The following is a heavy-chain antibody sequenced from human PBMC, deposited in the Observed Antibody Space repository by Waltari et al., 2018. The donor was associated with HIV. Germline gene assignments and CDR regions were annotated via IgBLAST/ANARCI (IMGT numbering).Heavy chain of an antibody. CDR1: GYTFTANY. J-gene: IGHJ6*02. D-gene: IGHD2-2*01. V-gene: IGHV1-2*02. CDR2: INPKSGGT. CDR3: ARGGASTTPRDYNYYGLDV. Sequence: QVELVQSGAEVKKPGASVTVSCKASGYTFTANYIHWVRQAPGHGLEWMGWINPKSGGTKHAQKFQGRVTMTRDTSMSTVYMEVSRLTSDDTAVYYCARGGASTTPRDYNYYGLDVWGQGTTVTVSS.